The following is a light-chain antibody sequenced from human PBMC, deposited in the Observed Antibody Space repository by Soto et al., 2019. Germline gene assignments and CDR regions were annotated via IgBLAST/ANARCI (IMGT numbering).Light chain of an antibody. J-gene: IGKJ1*01. CDR3: HHSGSLPET. V-gene: IGKV3-20*01. CDR1: QSVASSY. Sequence: EVVLTQSPGTLSLSPGERVTLSCRASQSVASSYLAWYQQKPGRAPRLLFYSASSRATGIPDRFSGSGSGTDFTLTISRLEPEDFAVYYCHHSGSLPETFGQGTNVEI. CDR2: SAS.